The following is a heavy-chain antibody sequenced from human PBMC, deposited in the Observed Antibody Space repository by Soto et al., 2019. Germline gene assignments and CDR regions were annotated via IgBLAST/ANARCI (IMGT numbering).Heavy chain of an antibody. V-gene: IGHV4-59*01. D-gene: IGHD3-3*01. J-gene: IGHJ6*02. Sequence: SETLSLTCTVSGGSISSYYWSWIRQPPGKGLEWIGYIYYSGSTNYNPSLKSRVTISVDTSKNQFSLKLSSVTAADTAVYYCARVNYDVWSGYYSYYYYGMDVWGQGTTVTVSS. CDR2: IYYSGST. CDR1: GGSISSYY. CDR3: ARVNYDVWSGYYSYYYYGMDV.